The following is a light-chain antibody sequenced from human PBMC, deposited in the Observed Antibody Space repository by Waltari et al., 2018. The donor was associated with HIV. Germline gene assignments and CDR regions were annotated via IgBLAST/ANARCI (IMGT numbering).Light chain of an antibody. CDR3: CSYTGTYTFV. Sequence: QSALTQPRSVSGSPGQSVTISCSGASSDAGGYNHVSWYKQHPGKAPKVMMYEVNKRPSGVPDRFSGSKSGNTASLTISGLQAEDEADYYCCSYTGTYTFVFGGGTKLTVL. CDR1: SSDAGGYNH. J-gene: IGLJ2*01. CDR2: EVN. V-gene: IGLV2-11*01.